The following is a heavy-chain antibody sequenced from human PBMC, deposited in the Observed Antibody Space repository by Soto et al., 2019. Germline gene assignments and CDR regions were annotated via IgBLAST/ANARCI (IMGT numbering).Heavy chain of an antibody. CDR3: ARINSPTHYFYYGMDV. V-gene: IGHV2-26*01. CDR1: GFSLNNAAMG. CDR2: IFSSDKK. Sequence: QDTLKESGPVLVNPTETLTLTCTVSGFSLNNAAMGVSWIRQPPGKALEWLAHIFSSDKKTYSTSLKSRLTIPKDTSKSHVVLTMTNMDPVDTGTYFCARINSPTHYFYYGMDVWGLGTTVTVSS. J-gene: IGHJ6*02. D-gene: IGHD4-4*01.